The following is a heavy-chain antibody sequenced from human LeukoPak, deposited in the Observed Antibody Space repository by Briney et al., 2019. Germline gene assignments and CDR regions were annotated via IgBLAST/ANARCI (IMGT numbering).Heavy chain of an antibody. J-gene: IGHJ5*02. CDR3: VRESERSGWFDH. V-gene: IGHV3-43*02. CDR1: GLITDDYA. Sequence: GGSLRLSCAAPGLITDDYAIHWVRQAPGKGLEWVSLISGDGGSTFYADSVRGRFTISRDNSKNSLSLQKSSLRSEDTALYFCVRESERSGWFDHWGQGTLVTVSS. CDR2: ISGDGGST. D-gene: IGHD1-26*01.